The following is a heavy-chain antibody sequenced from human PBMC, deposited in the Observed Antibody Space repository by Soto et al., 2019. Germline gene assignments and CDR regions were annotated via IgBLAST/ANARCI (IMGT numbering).Heavy chain of an antibody. CDR3: TSQTGDYYGSGSLDYYYGMDV. J-gene: IGHJ6*02. CDR1: GFTFGDYA. D-gene: IGHD3-10*01. V-gene: IGHV3-49*05. Sequence: KPGGSLRLSCTASGFTFGDYAMSWFRQAPGKGLEWVGFIRSKAYGGTTEYAASVKGRFTISRDDSKSIAYLQMNSLKTEDTAVYYCTSQTGDYYGSGSLDYYYGMDVWGQGTTVTVSS. CDR2: IRSKAYGGTT.